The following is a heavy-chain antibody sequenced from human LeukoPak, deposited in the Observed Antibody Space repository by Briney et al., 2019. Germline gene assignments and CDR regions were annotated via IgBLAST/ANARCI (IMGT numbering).Heavy chain of an antibody. Sequence: GGSLRLSCAASGFTVSSNYTSWVRQAPGKGLEWVSVIYSGGSTCYSDSVKGRFTISRHNSKNTLYLQMNSLRAEDTAVYYCARVGNFWSGYYIDYWGQGTLVTVSS. J-gene: IGHJ4*02. CDR3: ARVGNFWSGYYIDY. CDR1: GFTVSSNY. CDR2: IYSGGST. V-gene: IGHV3-53*04. D-gene: IGHD3-3*01.